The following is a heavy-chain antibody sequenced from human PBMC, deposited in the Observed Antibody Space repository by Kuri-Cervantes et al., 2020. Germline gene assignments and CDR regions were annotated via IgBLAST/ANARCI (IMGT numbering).Heavy chain of an antibody. Sequence: GESLKISCAASGFTFSSYSMNWVRQAPGKGLEWVSSISSSSSYIYYADSVKGRFTISRDNAKNSLYLQMNSLRAEDTAVYYCARAAPPWDIVVVPTHYYYYYYMDVWGKGTTVTVSS. CDR1: GFTFSSYS. CDR2: ISSSSSYI. V-gene: IGHV3-21*03. CDR3: ARAAPPWDIVVVPTHYYYYYYMDV. D-gene: IGHD2-2*01. J-gene: IGHJ6*03.